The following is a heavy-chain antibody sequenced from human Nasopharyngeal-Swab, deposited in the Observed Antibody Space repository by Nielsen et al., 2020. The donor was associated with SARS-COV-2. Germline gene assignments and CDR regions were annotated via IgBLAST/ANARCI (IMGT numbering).Heavy chain of an antibody. CDR3: ARDAGWGGKYGSNWFDP. D-gene: IGHD1-26*01. Sequence: GESLKISCAASGFTFSSYSMDWVRQAPGKGLEWVSYISSSSSTIYYADSVKGRFTISRDNAKNSLYLQMNSLTPEDTAMYYCARDAGWGGKYGSNWFDPWGQGTLVTVSS. V-gene: IGHV3-48*01. J-gene: IGHJ5*02. CDR2: ISSSSSTI. CDR1: GFTFSSYS.